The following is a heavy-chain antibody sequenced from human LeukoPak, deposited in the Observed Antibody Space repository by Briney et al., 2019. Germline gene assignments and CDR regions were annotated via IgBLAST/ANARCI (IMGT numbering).Heavy chain of an antibody. CDR1: GYTFTSNY. V-gene: IGHV1-46*01. CDR3: ARDQEGFDY. J-gene: IGHJ4*02. Sequence: GASVKVSCRASGYTFTSNYIHWVRQAPGQGLGWMGMIYPRDGSTSYAQKFQGRVTVTRDTSTSTVHMELSGLRSEDTAVYYCARDQEGFDYWGQGTLATVSS. CDR2: IYPRDGST.